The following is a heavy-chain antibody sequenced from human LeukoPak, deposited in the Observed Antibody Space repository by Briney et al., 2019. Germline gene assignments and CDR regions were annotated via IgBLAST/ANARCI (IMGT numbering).Heavy chain of an antibody. J-gene: IGHJ4*02. Sequence: PGGSLRLSCAASGFTFSDYYMGWIRQAPGKGLEWLSYIRSSGRSRGTTIFYADSVKGRFTISRDNAENALYLQMNSLRAEDTAMYYCARDGLSGSYYDFWGQGTLVTVSS. CDR3: ARDGLSGSYYDF. D-gene: IGHD1-26*01. CDR2: IRSSGRSRGTTI. CDR1: GFTFSDYY. V-gene: IGHV3-11*04.